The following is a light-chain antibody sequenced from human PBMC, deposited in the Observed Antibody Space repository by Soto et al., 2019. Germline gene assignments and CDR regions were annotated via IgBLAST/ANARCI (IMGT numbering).Light chain of an antibody. Sequence: TQSPATLSVSPGERATLSCRASQSVDSNLAWYQQEPGQAPRLLIYGASTRATGISARFSGSGSGTEFTLTISSLQSEDFGVYYCQQYNNWRTFGQGTKVDIK. J-gene: IGKJ1*01. V-gene: IGKV3-15*01. CDR1: QSVDSN. CDR2: GAS. CDR3: QQYNNWRT.